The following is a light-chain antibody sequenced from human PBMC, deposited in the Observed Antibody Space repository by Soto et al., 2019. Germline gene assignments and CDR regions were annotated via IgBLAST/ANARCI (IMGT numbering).Light chain of an antibody. CDR2: EVS. CDR1: SSDVGAYKY. V-gene: IGLV2-8*01. Sequence: QSVLTQPPSASGSPGQSVTISCTGTSSDVGAYKYVSWYQQYPGKAPKLMIYEVSKRPSGVPDRFSGSKSGNTASLTVSGLQAEDEADYYCTSYAGSNIGVFGGGPKLTVL. CDR3: TSYAGSNIGV. J-gene: IGLJ3*02.